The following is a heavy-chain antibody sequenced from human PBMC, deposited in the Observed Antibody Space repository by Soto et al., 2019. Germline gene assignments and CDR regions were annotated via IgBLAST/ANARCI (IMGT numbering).Heavy chain of an antibody. CDR2: ISSSGSII. CDR1: GFTFSDYY. D-gene: IGHD3-22*01. CDR3: ARDLGYYDSSGYFDY. J-gene: IGHJ4*02. Sequence: LRLSCAASGFTFSDYYMGWIRQAPGKGLEWVSYISSSGSIIYYADSVKGRFTISRDNAKNSLYLQMNSLRAEDTAVYYCARDLGYYDSSGYFDYWGQGTLVTVSS. V-gene: IGHV3-11*01.